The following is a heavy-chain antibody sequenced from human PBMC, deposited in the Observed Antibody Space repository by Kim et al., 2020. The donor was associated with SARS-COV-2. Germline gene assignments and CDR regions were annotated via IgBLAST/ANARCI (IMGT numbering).Heavy chain of an antibody. CDR3: AREEGDDGMRLGYFDY. J-gene: IGHJ4*02. V-gene: IGHV3-74*01. CDR2: INSDGSRT. CDR1: GFTFSSYW. D-gene: IGHD3-16*01. Sequence: GGSLRLSCAASGFTFSSYWMHWVRQAPGKGLVWVSRINSDGSRTSYADSVKGRFTISRDNAKYTLYLQMNSLRDEDTAVYYGAREEGDDGMRLGYFDYWSRQTLAHVYS.